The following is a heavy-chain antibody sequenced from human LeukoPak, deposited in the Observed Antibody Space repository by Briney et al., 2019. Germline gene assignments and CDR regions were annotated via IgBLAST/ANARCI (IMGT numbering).Heavy chain of an antibody. Sequence: GGSLRLSCAASGFTFNSYAMSWVRQAPGQGLEWVSGISGSGGDTYYAGSVKGRFTISRDNAKNSLYLQMNSLRAEDTAVYYCARDGRDYYYGMDVWGQGTTVTVSS. CDR2: ISGSGGDT. CDR1: GFTFNSYA. J-gene: IGHJ6*02. D-gene: IGHD3/OR15-3a*01. CDR3: ARDGRDYYYGMDV. V-gene: IGHV3-23*01.